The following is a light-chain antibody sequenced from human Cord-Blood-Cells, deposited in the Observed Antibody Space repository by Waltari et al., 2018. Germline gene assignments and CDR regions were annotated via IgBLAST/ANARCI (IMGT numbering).Light chain of an antibody. V-gene: IGKV3-15*01. J-gene: IGKJ1*01. CDR1: QSVSSN. Sequence: DIVMTQSPATLSVSPGERATISCRASQSVSSNLAWYQQKPGQAPRLLIYGASTRATGIPARFSGSGSGTEFTLTISSLQSEDFAVYYCQQYNNWPQTFGQGTKVEIK. CDR3: QQYNNWPQT. CDR2: GAS.